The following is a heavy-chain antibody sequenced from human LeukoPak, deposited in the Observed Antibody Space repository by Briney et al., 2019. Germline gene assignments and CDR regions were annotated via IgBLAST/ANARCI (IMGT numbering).Heavy chain of an antibody. CDR3: ARSGYSGYDLDY. J-gene: IGHJ4*02. CDR2: IKQDGSEK. CDR1: EFTFSSYW. Sequence: GGSLRLPCAASEFTFSSYWMSWVRQAPGKGLEWVANIKQDGSEKYYVDSVKGRFTISRDNAKNSLYLQMNSLRAEDTAVYYCARSGYSGYDLDYWGQGTLVTVSS. D-gene: IGHD5-12*01. V-gene: IGHV3-7*01.